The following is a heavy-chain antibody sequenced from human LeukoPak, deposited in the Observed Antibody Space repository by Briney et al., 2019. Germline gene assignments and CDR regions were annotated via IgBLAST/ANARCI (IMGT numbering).Heavy chain of an antibody. CDR2: IKQDGSEK. J-gene: IGHJ4*02. CDR1: GFTFSSYW. Sequence: PGGSLRLSCAASGFTFSSYWMTWVRQAPGKGLEWVANIKQDGSEKYYVDSVKGRFSISRDNAKNSLYLQMNSLRAEDTAVYYCASGPRFGDYWGQGTLVTVSS. D-gene: IGHD3-10*01. V-gene: IGHV3-7*03. CDR3: ASGPRFGDY.